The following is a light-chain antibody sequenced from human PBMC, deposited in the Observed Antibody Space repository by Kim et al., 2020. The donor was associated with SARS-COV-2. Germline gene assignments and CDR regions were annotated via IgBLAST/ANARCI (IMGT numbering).Light chain of an antibody. CDR2: GKN. CDR1: SLRSYY. V-gene: IGLV3-19*01. J-gene: IGLJ3*02. CDR3: NSRDSSGDHRGV. Sequence: SSELTQDPAVSVALGQTVRITCQGDSLRSYYASWYQQKPGQAPVLVIYGKNSRPSGIPDRFSGSSSGSTASLTITGAQAEDEADYYCNSRDSSGDHRGVFGGGTQLTVL.